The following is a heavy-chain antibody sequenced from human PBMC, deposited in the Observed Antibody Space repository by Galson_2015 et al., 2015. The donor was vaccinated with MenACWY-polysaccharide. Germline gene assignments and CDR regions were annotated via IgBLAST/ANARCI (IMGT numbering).Heavy chain of an antibody. CDR3: ARHETIVLVPTSVDY. J-gene: IGHJ4*02. V-gene: IGHV4-59*04. Sequence: ETLSLTCTVSGGSISSYYWSWIRQPPGKGLEWIGYIYYSGSTYYNPSLKRRVTISVATSKNQFSLKLSSVTAADTALYYCARHETIVLVPTSVDYWGQGTLVTVSS. D-gene: IGHD2-8*02. CDR1: GGSISSYY. CDR2: IYYSGST.